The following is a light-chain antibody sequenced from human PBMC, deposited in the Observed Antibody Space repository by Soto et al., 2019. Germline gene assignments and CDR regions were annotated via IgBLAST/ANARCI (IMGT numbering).Light chain of an antibody. J-gene: IGLJ2*01. Sequence: QSVLTQPASVSGSPGQSITISCTGTSSDVGAYNYVSWYQQHPGKAPKLMIFEVSDRPSGVSNRFSGSKSGNTASLTISGLQAEDEADYCSSYTSSNTLVFGGGTKLTVL. CDR2: EVS. CDR3: SSYTSSNTLV. CDR1: SSDVGAYNY. V-gene: IGLV2-14*01.